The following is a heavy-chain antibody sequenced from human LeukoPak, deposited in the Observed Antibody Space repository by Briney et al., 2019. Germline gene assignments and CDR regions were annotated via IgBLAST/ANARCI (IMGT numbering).Heavy chain of an antibody. CDR2: ISSFNDTI. CDR1: GFTFSNYE. J-gene: IGHJ4*02. V-gene: IGHV3-48*03. CDR3: VRVGRLLWFGL. Sequence: PGGPLRLSCAASGFTFSNYEMTWVRQAPGKGLEWISYISSFNDTIYYADSVKGRFAISRDNAKNSLNLQMNSLRAEDTAVYYCVRVGRLLWFGLWGQGTLVTVSS. D-gene: IGHD3-10*01.